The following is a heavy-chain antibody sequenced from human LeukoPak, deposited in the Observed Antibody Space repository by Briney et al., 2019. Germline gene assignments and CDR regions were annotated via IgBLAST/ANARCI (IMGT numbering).Heavy chain of an antibody. CDR3: ARDRGYRYDYYHCYYMGV. D-gene: IGHD5-18*01. CDR1: GGTFSSYA. J-gene: IGHJ6*03. Sequence: ASVKVSCKASGGTFSSYAISWVRQAPGQGLEWMGGIIPIFGTANYAQKFQGRVTITTDESTSTAYMELSSLRSEDTAVYYCARDRGYRYDYYHCYYMGVLGKGPRLTAP. V-gene: IGHV1-69*05. CDR2: IIPIFGTA.